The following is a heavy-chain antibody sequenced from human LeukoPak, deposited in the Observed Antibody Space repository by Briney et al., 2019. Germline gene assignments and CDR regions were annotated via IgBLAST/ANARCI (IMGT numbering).Heavy chain of an antibody. Sequence: GGSLRLSCEVSGFTFSSYAMSWVRQAPGKGLEWVSVISGSGGTISSADSVKGRFTTSRDNSKNALYLQMNSLRAEDTAVYYCAKDLVGATSYWGQGTLVTVSS. CDR2: ISGSGGTI. CDR3: AKDLVGATSY. D-gene: IGHD1-26*01. J-gene: IGHJ4*02. V-gene: IGHV3-23*01. CDR1: GFTFSSYA.